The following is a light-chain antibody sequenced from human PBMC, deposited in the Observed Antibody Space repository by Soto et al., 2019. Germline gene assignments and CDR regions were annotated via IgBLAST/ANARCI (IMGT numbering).Light chain of an antibody. Sequence: QSVLTQPASVSGSPGQSITISCIETISYFGTKKFFSWYQQHPGKAPKLIIYEGTKRPSGVSDRFSGSKSVNTASLTLSGLQAEDEADYFCCLYTSTFSVFGGGTKVTVL. CDR2: EGT. J-gene: IGLJ3*02. CDR3: CLYTSTFSV. V-gene: IGLV2-23*01. CDR1: ISYFGTKKF.